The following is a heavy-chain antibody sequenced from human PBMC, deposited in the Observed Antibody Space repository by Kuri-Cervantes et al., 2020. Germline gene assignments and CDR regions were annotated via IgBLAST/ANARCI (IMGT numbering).Heavy chain of an antibody. J-gene: IGHJ3*01. Sequence: SETLSLTCAVSGGSISSGGYSWSWIRQPPGKGLEWIGYIYHSGSTYYNPSLKSRVTMSVDTSENQFSLKLSSVAATDTAVYFCARERGTLRGDAFDLWGQGTMVTVSS. CDR2: IYHSGST. V-gene: IGHV4-30-2*01. CDR3: ARERGTLRGDAFDL. D-gene: IGHD1-26*01. CDR1: GGSISSGGYS.